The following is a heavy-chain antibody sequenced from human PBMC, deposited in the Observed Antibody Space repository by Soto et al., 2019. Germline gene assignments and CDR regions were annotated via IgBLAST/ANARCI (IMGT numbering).Heavy chain of an antibody. Sequence: QVQLVQSGAEVKKPGSSVKVSCKASGGTFSSYAISWVRQAPGQGLEGMGGIIPIFGTANYAQKFQGRVTITSDESTSTAYMELSSLRSEDTAVYYCAREACWGFAVNNWFDPWGQGTLVTVSS. D-gene: IGHD3-16*01. CDR1: GGTFSSYA. J-gene: IGHJ5*02. V-gene: IGHV1-69*01. CDR3: AREACWGFAVNNWFDP. CDR2: IIPIFGTA.